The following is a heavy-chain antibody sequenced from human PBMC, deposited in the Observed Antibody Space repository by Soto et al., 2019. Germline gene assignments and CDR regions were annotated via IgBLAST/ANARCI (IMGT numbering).Heavy chain of an antibody. V-gene: IGHV3-74*01. CDR2: IRGGGINT. D-gene: IGHD3-16*01. Sequence: PGGSLRLSCAASGFTFSNYCMHWVRQAPVKGLVWVSLIRGGGINTKYADSVKGRFTISRDNAKNTLFLQMNSLTAEDTAVYYCATLYGTFDIWGQGTLVTVSS. CDR1: GFTFSNYC. J-gene: IGHJ3*02. CDR3: ATLYGTFDI.